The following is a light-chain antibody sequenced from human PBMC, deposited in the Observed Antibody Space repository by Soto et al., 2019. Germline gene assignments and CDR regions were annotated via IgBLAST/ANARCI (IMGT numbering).Light chain of an antibody. Sequence: QSVLTQPPSVSGAPGQRVTISCTGSSSNIGAGYDVHWYQQLPGTAPKLLIYGNSNRPSGVPDRFSGSKSGTSASLAITGLQAEDEADYYCQSYDSGLSGSRVFGTGTKGDRP. J-gene: IGLJ1*01. CDR3: QSYDSGLSGSRV. V-gene: IGLV1-40*01. CDR1: SSNIGAGYD. CDR2: GNS.